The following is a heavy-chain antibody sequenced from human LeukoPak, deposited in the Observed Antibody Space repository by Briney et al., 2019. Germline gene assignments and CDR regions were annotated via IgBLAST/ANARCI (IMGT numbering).Heavy chain of an antibody. CDR3: ARDGITMVRGVIVKSPYFDY. J-gene: IGHJ4*02. V-gene: IGHV3-30*04. D-gene: IGHD3-10*01. Sequence: PGGSLRLSCAASGFTFSSYAMHWVRQAPGKRLEWVAVISYDGSNKYYAYSVNGRFTISRDNSKNTMYLQMNSMRAEDTDVYYCARDGITMVRGVIVKSPYFDYWGQGTLVTVSS. CDR2: ISYDGSNK. CDR1: GFTFSSYA.